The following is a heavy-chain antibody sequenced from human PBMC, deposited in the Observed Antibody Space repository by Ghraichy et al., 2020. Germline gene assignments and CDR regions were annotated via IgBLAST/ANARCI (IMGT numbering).Heavy chain of an antibody. D-gene: IGHD3-22*01. CDR1: GGSISSYY. CDR2: IYTSGST. J-gene: IGHJ5*02. V-gene: IGHV4-4*07. CDR3: ARNMEVVVISNWFDP. Sequence: SETLSLTCTVSGGSISSYYWSWIRQPAGKGLEWIGRIYTSGSTNYNPSLKSRVTTSVDTSKNQFSLKLSSVTAAETAVYYCARNMEVVVISNWFDPWGQGTLVTVSS.